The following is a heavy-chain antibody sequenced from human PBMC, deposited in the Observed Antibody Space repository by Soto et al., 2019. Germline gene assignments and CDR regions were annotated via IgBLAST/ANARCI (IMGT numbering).Heavy chain of an antibody. CDR2: MNPNSGNT. CDR1: GYTFTSYD. V-gene: IGHV1-8*01. Sequence: QVQLVQSGAEVKKPGASVKVSCKASGYTFTSYDINWVRQATGQGLEWMGWMNPNSGNTECAQKFQGRVTMTSNSSRSKAYMELSSLRSEDTAVYYCARGPARPTLNWFDPWGQGTLVTVSS. CDR3: ARGPARPTLNWFDP. J-gene: IGHJ5*02. D-gene: IGHD6-6*01.